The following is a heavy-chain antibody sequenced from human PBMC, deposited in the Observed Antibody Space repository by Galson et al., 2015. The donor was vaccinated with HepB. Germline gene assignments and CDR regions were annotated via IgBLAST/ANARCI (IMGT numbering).Heavy chain of an antibody. D-gene: IGHD5-18*01. CDR3: ARAPPLYSYGSYFDY. V-gene: IGHV1-69*13. CDR2: IIPIFGTA. Sequence: SVKVSCKASGGTFSSYAISWVRQAPGQGLEWMGGIIPIFGTANYAQKFQGRVTITADESTSTAYMELSSLRSEDTAVFFCARAPPLYSYGSYFDYWGQGTLVTVSS. J-gene: IGHJ4*02. CDR1: GGTFSSYA.